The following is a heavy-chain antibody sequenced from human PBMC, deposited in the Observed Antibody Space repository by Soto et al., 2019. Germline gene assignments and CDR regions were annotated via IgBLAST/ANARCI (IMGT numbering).Heavy chain of an antibody. Sequence: VKVSCKASGYTFSRYGIMWVRQAPGQGLEWMGWISAYNGNTNSAEKLRGRLTMTTDASTTTAYMELRSLRSDDTAIYYCARDQGFRVVINSNWFDPWGQGTLVTVSS. J-gene: IGHJ5*02. CDR2: ISAYNGNT. CDR1: GYTFSRYG. V-gene: IGHV1-18*01. D-gene: IGHD2-21*01. CDR3: ARDQGFRVVINSNWFDP.